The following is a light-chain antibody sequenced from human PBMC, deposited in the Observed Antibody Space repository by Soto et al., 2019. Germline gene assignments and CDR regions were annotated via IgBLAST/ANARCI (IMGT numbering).Light chain of an antibody. CDR2: GAS. Sequence: EIVLTQSPGTLSLSPGERATLSCRASQTVSSSYLAWYQQKPGQAPRLLIYGASIRVTGIPDRFSGSGSGTDFTLTTSRLEPEDFAVYYCQHYVSSPWTFGHGTKVEIK. V-gene: IGKV3-20*01. CDR1: QTVSSSY. J-gene: IGKJ1*01. CDR3: QHYVSSPWT.